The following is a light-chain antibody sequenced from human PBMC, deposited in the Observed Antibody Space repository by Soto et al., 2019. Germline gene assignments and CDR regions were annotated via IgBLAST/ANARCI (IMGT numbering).Light chain of an antibody. CDR2: GAS. CDR3: QQLGSSLWT. J-gene: IGKJ1*01. CDR1: QSVSSSY. Sequence: EIVLTQSPGTLSFSPGERASLSCRASQSVSSSYLAWYQQKPGQAPRLLIYGASNGATGIPDRFSGSGSGTDFTLTITRLEPEDFAVYYCQQLGSSLWTFGQGT. V-gene: IGKV3-20*01.